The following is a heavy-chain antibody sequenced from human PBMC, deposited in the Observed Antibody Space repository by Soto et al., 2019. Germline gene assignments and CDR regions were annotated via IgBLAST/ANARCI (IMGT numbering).Heavy chain of an antibody. V-gene: IGHV4-34*01. D-gene: IGHD5-12*01. CDR2: INHSGST. J-gene: IGHJ6*02. CDR1: GGSFSGYY. CDR3: ARVIRVFGGYDRGMDV. Sequence: SETLSLTCAVYGGSFSGYYWSWIRRPPGKGLEWIGEINHSGSTNYNPSIRSRVTISEDTSKNQFSLKLSSVTAADTAVYYCARVIRVFGGYDRGMDVWGQGTTVTVSS.